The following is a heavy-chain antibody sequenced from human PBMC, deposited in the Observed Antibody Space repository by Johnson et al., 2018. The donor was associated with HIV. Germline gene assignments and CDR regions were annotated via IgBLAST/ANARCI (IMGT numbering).Heavy chain of an antibody. J-gene: IGHJ3*02. Sequence: VQLVESGGGLVKPGGSLTLSCAASGFTFSDYYMSWIRQAPGKGLEWISYMSSSGSTIYHAESVKGRFTISRDNAKNSLYLQMNSLRVEDTAVYYCARDRKSGSYGVDAFDIWGQGTMVTVSS. V-gene: IGHV3-11*04. CDR2: MSSSGSTI. CDR1: GFTFSDYY. D-gene: IGHD1-26*01. CDR3: ARDRKSGSYGVDAFDI.